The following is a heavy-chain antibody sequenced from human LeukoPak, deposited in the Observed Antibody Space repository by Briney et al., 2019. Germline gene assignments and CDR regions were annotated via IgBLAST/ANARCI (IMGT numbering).Heavy chain of an antibody. CDR1: GGTFSSYA. CDR3: ARDRSYYYHSSSHYDLAY. Sequence: ASVKVSCKASGGTFSSYAISWVRQAPGQGLEWMGGIIPIFGTANYAQKFQGRVTITTDESTSTAYMELSSLRSEDTAVYYCARDRSYYYHSSSHYDLAYWGQGTLVTVSS. D-gene: IGHD3-22*01. CDR2: IIPIFGTA. V-gene: IGHV1-69*05. J-gene: IGHJ4*02.